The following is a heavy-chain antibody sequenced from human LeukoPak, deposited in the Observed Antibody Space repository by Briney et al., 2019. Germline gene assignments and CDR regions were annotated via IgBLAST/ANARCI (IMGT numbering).Heavy chain of an antibody. D-gene: IGHD6-19*01. J-gene: IGHJ4*02. V-gene: IGHV3-30-3*01. Sequence: PGRSLRLSCAASGFTFGTYSMHWVRQAPGKGLEWVAIISSAGTIINYADPVRGRFSISRDNSRNTLYLQMDSLRTEDTAVYYCAKDHRWLVDYWGQGTLVTASS. CDR3: AKDHRWLVDY. CDR1: GFTFGTYS. CDR2: ISSAGTII.